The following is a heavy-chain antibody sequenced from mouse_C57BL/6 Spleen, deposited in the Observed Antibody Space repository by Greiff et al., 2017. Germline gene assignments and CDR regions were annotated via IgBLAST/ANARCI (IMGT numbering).Heavy chain of an antibody. J-gene: IGHJ1*03. CDR2: IWRGGST. V-gene: IGHV2-5*01. CDR1: GFSLTSYG. CDR3: AIYGNYSHWYFDV. Sequence: QVQLKESGPGLVQPSQSLSITCTVSGFSLTSYGVHWVRQSPGKGLEWLGVIWRGGSTDYNAAFMSRLSITKDNSKSQVFFKMNSLQADDTAIYYCAIYGNYSHWYFDVWGTGTTVTVSS. D-gene: IGHD2-1*01.